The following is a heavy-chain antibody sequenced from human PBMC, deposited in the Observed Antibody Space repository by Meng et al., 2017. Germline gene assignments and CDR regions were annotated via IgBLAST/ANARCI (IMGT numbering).Heavy chain of an antibody. CDR3: ARVNQRKFDY. Sequence: ASVKVSCKASGFTFTSSAVQWVRQAPGQGLEWMGRINPNSGGTNYAQKFQGRVTMTRDTSISTAYMELSRLRSDDTAVYYCARVNQRKFDYWGQGTLVTVSS. CDR1: GFTFTSSA. V-gene: IGHV1-2*06. D-gene: IGHD1-14*01. J-gene: IGHJ4*02. CDR2: INPNSGGT.